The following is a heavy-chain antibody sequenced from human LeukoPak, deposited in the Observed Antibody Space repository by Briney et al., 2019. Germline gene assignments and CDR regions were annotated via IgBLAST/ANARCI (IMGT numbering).Heavy chain of an antibody. Sequence: GGSLRLSCAASGFTFSSYEMNWVRQAPGKGLEWVSYISSSGSTIYYADSVKGRFTISRDNAKNSLYLQMSSLTAEDTAVYYCATSTTGTTDYWGQGTLVTVSS. V-gene: IGHV3-48*03. CDR1: GFTFSSYE. CDR3: ATSTTGTTDY. J-gene: IGHJ4*02. D-gene: IGHD1-7*01. CDR2: ISSSGSTI.